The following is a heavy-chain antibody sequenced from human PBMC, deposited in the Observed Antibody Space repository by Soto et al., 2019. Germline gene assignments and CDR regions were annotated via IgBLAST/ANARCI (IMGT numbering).Heavy chain of an antibody. CDR3: AKDVAYYDFWSGYWLDY. D-gene: IGHD3-3*01. CDR2: ISYDGSNK. J-gene: IGHJ4*02. V-gene: IGHV3-30*18. CDR1: GFTFSSYG. Sequence: QVQLVASGGGVVQPGRSLRLSCAASGFTFSSYGMHWVRQAPGKGLEWVAVISYDGSNKYYADSVKGRFTISRDNSKHTLYLQMHCLRAEDTAVYYCAKDVAYYDFWSGYWLDYWGQGTLVTVSS.